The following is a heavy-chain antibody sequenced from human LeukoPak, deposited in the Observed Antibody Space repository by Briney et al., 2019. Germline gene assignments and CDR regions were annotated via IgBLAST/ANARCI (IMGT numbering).Heavy chain of an antibody. CDR1: GFTFSSCG. Sequence: PGGSLRLSCPASGFTFSSCGMSWVRQAPGRGLEWVSAISGRGGSTYYADSVKGRFTISRDNSKNTLYLQMNSLRAEDSAVYYCAEGIGLSSSSSRDYYYYMDVWGKGTTVTVSS. V-gene: IGHV3-23*01. CDR3: AEGIGLSSSSSRDYYYYMDV. D-gene: IGHD6-6*01. J-gene: IGHJ6*03. CDR2: ISGRGGST.